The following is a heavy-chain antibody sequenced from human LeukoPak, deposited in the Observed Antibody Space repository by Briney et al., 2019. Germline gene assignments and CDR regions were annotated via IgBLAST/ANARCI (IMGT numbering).Heavy chain of an antibody. D-gene: IGHD3-3*01. V-gene: IGHV1-18*01. CDR1: GYTFTSYD. Sequence: ASVKVSCKASGYTFTSYDINWVRQATGQGLEWMGWISAYNGNTNYAQKLQGRVTMTTDTSTSTAYMELRSLRSDDTAVYYCARSNPYYDFWSGPIDYWGQGTLVTVSS. J-gene: IGHJ4*02. CDR3: ARSNPYYDFWSGPIDY. CDR2: ISAYNGNT.